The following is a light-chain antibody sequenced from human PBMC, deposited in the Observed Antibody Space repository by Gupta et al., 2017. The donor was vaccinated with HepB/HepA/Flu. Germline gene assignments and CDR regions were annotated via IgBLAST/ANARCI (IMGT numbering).Light chain of an antibody. CDR2: EDN. CDR1: SGSIASNY. J-gene: IGLJ2*01. V-gene: IGLV6-57*03. Sequence: MLTQPSPLSASPRGTVTISCTRSSGSIASNYVQWYQQRPGSAPTTVIYEDNQRPSGVPDRFSGSIDSSSNSASLTISGLMTEDEADYYCQSYDSTNVVFGGGTKLTVL. CDR3: QSYDSTNVV.